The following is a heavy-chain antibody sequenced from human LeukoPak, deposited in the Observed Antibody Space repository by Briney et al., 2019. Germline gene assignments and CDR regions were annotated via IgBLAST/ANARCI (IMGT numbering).Heavy chain of an antibody. D-gene: IGHD3-3*01. J-gene: IGHJ4*02. CDR3: ARRGRGVASGYDY. CDR2: IIPIFGTA. V-gene: IGHV1-69*06. CDR1: GGTFSSYA. Sequence: GASVKVSCKASGGTFSSYAISWVRHAPGQGLEWMGGIIPIFGTANYAQKFQGRVTITADKSTSTAYMELSSLRSDDTAVYYCARRGRGVASGYDYWGQGTLVTVSS.